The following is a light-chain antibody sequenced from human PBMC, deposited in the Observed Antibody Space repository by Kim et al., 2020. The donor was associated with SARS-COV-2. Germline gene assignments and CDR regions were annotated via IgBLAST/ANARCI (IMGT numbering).Light chain of an antibody. J-gene: IGKJ1*01. CDR3: QQYNNWPPGT. CDR1: QSVSSN. Sequence: PGERATRSCRASQSVSSNLAWYQQKPGQAPRLLIYGASTRATGIPARFSGSGSGTEFTLTISSLQSEDFAVYYCQQYNNWPPGTFGQGTKVDIK. CDR2: GAS. V-gene: IGKV3-15*01.